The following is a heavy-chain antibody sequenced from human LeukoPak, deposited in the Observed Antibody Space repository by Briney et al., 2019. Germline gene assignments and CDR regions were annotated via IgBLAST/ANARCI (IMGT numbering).Heavy chain of an antibody. J-gene: IGHJ5*02. D-gene: IGHD3-22*01. CDR1: GGSFSGYY. Sequence: SETLSLTCAVYGGSFSGYYWSWIRQPPGKGLEWIGEINHSGGTNYNPSLKSRVTISVDTSKNQFSLKLSSVTAADTAVYYCARGEHYYDSSGYYYNWFDPWGQGTLVTVSS. CDR3: ARGEHYYDSSGYYYNWFDP. V-gene: IGHV4-34*01. CDR2: INHSGGT.